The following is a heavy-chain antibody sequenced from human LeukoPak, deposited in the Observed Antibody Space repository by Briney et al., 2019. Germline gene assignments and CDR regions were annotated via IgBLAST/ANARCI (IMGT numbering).Heavy chain of an antibody. CDR3: ARSIIIVPNTSYYYYYMDV. Sequence: ASVKVSCKASGGTFTSHALHWVRQAPGESLEWMAWINGATGNTEYSQKFQARVTITRDTSASTAYMELSSLRSEDTAVYYCARSIIIVPNTSYYYYYMDVWGQGTTVTVSS. CDR2: INGATGNT. D-gene: IGHD2/OR15-2a*01. V-gene: IGHV1-3*01. CDR1: GGTFTSHA. J-gene: IGHJ6*02.